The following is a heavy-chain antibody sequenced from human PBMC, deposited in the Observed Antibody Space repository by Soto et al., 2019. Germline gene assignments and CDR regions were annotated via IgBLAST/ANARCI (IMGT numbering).Heavy chain of an antibody. CDR2: IFDRGGT. J-gene: IGHJ5*02. CDR3: ARQASGYYCGWFGP. Sequence: QLLLQESGPGLVKPSETLSLTCTVSGGSILDSTYYWAWIRQSPGKGLEWIGTIFDRGGTFYTPSLKSRVTVSVDSATNQFSLELSSVTAADTAVYYCARQASGYYCGWFGPWGQGTLVTVSS. D-gene: IGHD3-22*01. CDR1: GGSILDSTYY. V-gene: IGHV4-39*01.